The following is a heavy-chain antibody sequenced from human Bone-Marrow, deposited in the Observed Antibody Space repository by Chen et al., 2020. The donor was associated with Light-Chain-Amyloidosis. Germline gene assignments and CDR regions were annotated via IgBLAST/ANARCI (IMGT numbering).Heavy chain of an antibody. Sequence: QVQLQESGPGLVKPSQTLSLTCTVSCGSINNDNYFWSWIRQSPGKGLEWIGYIHYTGSAHYNPSLRSRVSMSVDTSKEQFFLELNSVTAADTAVYYCAREVIRLIQGLTNDAFDIWGHGTMVTVSS. CDR2: IHYTGSA. CDR3: AREVIRLIQGLTNDAFDI. V-gene: IGHV4-30-4*01. CDR1: CGSINNDNYF. D-gene: IGHD3-10*01. J-gene: IGHJ3*02.